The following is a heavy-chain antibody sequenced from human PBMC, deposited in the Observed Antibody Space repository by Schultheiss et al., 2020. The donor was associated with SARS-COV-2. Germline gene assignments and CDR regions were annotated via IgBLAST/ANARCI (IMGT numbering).Heavy chain of an antibody. J-gene: IGHJ3*02. D-gene: IGHD6-19*01. V-gene: IGHV4-61*08. Sequence: SQTLSLTCTVSGGSISSGGYYWSWIRQPPGKGLEWIGYIYYSGRTNYNPSLKSRVTMSVDTSKNQFSLKLSSVTAADTAVYYCASTPRSSGWYLDAFDIWGQGTMVTVSS. CDR3: ASTPRSSGWYLDAFDI. CDR1: GGSISSGGYY. CDR2: IYYSGRT.